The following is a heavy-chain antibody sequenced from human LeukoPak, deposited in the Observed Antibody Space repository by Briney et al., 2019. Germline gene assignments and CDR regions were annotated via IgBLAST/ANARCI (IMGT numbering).Heavy chain of an antibody. D-gene: IGHD1-1*01. J-gene: IGHJ3*02. CDR3: ARGTTLGLDI. Sequence: VSVKVSCKASGYTFTAYYIHWVRQAPGQGLEWMVWINPNSGDTNLPQRFQGRVTMTRDTSIITVYMEMSSLTSDDPGMYYCARGTTLGLDIWGQGTMVTVSS. V-gene: IGHV1-2*02. CDR2: INPNSGDT. CDR1: GYTFTAYY.